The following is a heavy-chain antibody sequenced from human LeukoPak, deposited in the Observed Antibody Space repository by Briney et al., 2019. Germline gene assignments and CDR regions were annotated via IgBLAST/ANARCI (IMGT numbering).Heavy chain of an antibody. Sequence: SQTLSLTCAISGDSVSSDSAAWNWIRQSPSRGLEWLGRTYYRSKWYNDYAVSVKSRITINPATSKNQFTLQLNSVTPEDTAVYYCARVGGLIGWFDPWGQGTLVTVSS. CDR1: GDSVSSDSAA. D-gene: IGHD3-10*01. V-gene: IGHV6-1*01. J-gene: IGHJ5*02. CDR3: ARVGGLIGWFDP. CDR2: TYYRSKWYN.